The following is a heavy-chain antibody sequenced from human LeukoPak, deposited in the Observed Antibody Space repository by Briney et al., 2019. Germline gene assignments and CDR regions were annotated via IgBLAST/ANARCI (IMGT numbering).Heavy chain of an antibody. CDR2: IRYDGSNK. CDR3: AKDPKSYYDFWSGYQYYCEY. Sequence: PGGFLRLSCAASGFTFSSYGIHWVRQAPGKGLEWVAFIRYDGSNKYYADSVKGRFTISRDNSKNTLYLQMNSLRAEDTAVYYCAKDPKSYYDFWSGYQYYCEYWGQGTLVTVSS. D-gene: IGHD3-3*01. V-gene: IGHV3-30*02. J-gene: IGHJ4*02. CDR1: GFTFSSYG.